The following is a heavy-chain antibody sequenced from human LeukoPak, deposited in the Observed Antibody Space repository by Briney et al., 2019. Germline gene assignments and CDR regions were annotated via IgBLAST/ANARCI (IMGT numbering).Heavy chain of an antibody. CDR2: IIPSGGST. J-gene: IGHJ4*02. Sequence: ASVKVSCKASGYTFINYNIHWVRQAPGQGLEWMGIIIPSGGSTIYAQKFRGRVTMTRDTSTSTVYMELSSLRSEDTAIYYCARGYTVTTPLDYWGPGTLVTVSS. CDR1: GYTFINYN. D-gene: IGHD4-17*01. V-gene: IGHV1-46*01. CDR3: ARGYTVTTPLDY.